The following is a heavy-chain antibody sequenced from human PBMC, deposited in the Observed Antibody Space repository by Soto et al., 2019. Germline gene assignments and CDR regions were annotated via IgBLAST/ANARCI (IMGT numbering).Heavy chain of an antibody. D-gene: IGHD3-10*01. J-gene: IGHJ4*02. CDR3: ARVATYGLGRTNIRVHDDY. CDR1: GFTVSSNY. CDR2: IYSGGST. V-gene: IGHV3-53*04. Sequence: EVQLVESGGGLVQPGGSLRLSCAASGFTVSSNYMSWVRQAPGKGLEWVSVIYSGGSTYYADSVKGRFTISRHNSKNTLYLQMNSLRAEDTAVYYCARVATYGLGRTNIRVHDDYWGQGTLVTVSS.